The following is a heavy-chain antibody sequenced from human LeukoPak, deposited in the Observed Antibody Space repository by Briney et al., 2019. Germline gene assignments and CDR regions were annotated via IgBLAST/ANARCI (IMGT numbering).Heavy chain of an antibody. J-gene: IGHJ4*02. Sequence: ASVKVSCKASGYTFTSYYMHWVRQAPEQGLDGMGIINPSGGSTSYAQKFQGRLTMTRDTSTSTVFMELSSLRSEDTAVYYCASDVDILTGQDYWGQGTLVTVSS. CDR3: ASDVDILTGQDY. CDR1: GYTFTSYY. V-gene: IGHV1-46*01. CDR2: INPSGGST. D-gene: IGHD3-9*01.